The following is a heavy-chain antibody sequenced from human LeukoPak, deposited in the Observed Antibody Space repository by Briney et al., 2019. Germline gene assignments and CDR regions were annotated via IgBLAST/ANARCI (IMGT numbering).Heavy chain of an antibody. CDR3: ARDLQVSDSSSSKYYYYYYGMDV. D-gene: IGHD6-13*01. CDR2: INPNSGGT. CDR1: GGTFSSYA. J-gene: IGHJ6*02. V-gene: IGHV1-2*04. Sequence: ASVKVSCKASGGTFSSYAISWVRQAPGQGLEWMGWINPNSGGTNYAQKFQGWVTMTRDTSISTAYMELSRLRSDDTAVYYCARDLQVSDSSSSKYYYYYYGMDVWGQGTTVTVSS.